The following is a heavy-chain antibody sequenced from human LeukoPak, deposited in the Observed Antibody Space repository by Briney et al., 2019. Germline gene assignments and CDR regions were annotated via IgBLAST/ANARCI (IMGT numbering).Heavy chain of an antibody. CDR3: ARLVRARYYGDCLDN. CDR1: GFTFSSYW. CDR2: IKEDGGEK. J-gene: IGHJ4*02. Sequence: PGGSLRLSCAASGFTFSSYWMTWVRQAPGKGLEWVANIKEDGGEKYYVDSVKGRFTISRDNAENLLFLQMNSMRVDDTAVCYCARLVRARYYGDCLDNWGQGTLVTVSS. D-gene: IGHD3-3*01. V-gene: IGHV3-7*01.